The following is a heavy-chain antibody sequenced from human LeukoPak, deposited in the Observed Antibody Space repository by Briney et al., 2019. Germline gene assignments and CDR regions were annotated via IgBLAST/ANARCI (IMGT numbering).Heavy chain of an antibody. V-gene: IGHV3-48*01. J-gene: IGHJ4*02. CDR3: AREGYSYGIDY. CDR2: ISSSTSTI. CDR1: GFTFSSYS. D-gene: IGHD5-18*01. Sequence: GGSLRLSCAASGFTFSSYSMNWLRQAPGTALQSASYISSSTSTIYYADSVKGRFTIPRDNAKNSLYLQMNSLRAEDTAVYYCAREGYSYGIDYWGQGTLVTVSS.